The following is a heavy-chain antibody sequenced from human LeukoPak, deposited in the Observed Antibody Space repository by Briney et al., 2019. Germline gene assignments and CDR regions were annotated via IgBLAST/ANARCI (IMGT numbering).Heavy chain of an antibody. CDR2: IGGSDSGI. J-gene: IGHJ4*02. CDR1: GFTFSSFQ. Sequence: GGSLRLSCAASGFTFSSFQMTWVRQAPGKGLEWVSSIGGSDSGIYYADSVKGRFTISRDNAKNSLYLQMNSLRAEDTAVYYCARWGHSDYDSFPTKFVYWGQGTLVTVSS. D-gene: IGHD5-12*01. V-gene: IGHV3-48*03. CDR3: ARWGHSDYDSFPTKFVY.